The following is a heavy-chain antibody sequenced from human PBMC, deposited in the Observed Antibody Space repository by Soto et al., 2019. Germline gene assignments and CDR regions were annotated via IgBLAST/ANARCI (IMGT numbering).Heavy chain of an antibody. Sequence: SETLSLPCTVSGGTVSRGSYYWSWIRQSPGKQLEWIGNIYYTGSTNYNPSLKSRVTISVDTSKNQFSLKLRSVTAADTAVYYCARASGRITMLRGVMLRDAFDIWGQGRMVT. CDR1: GGTVSRGSYY. J-gene: IGHJ3*02. CDR2: IYYTGST. D-gene: IGHD3-10*01. V-gene: IGHV4-61*01. CDR3: ARASGRITMLRGVMLRDAFDI.